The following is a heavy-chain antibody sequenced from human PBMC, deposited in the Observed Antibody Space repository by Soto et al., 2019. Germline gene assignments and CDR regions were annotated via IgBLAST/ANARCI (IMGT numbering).Heavy chain of an antibody. CDR2: VDTDGSST. V-gene: IGHV3-74*01. CDR1: GFTFSSDW. Sequence: GGSLRLSCAASGFTFSSDWMHWVRQAPGKGLVWVSRVDTDGSSTSYADSVKGRFTISRDNAKNTLYLQMNSLRAEDTAVYYCASPIFGVIIGYWGHGTLVTVSS. J-gene: IGHJ4*01. CDR3: ASPIFGVIIGY. D-gene: IGHD3-3*01.